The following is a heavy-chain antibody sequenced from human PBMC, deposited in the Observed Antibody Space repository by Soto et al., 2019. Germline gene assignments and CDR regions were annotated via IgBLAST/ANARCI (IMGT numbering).Heavy chain of an antibody. V-gene: IGHV4-61*01. Sequence: TLSLTCTVSGGSVSSGSYYWSWTRQPPGKGLEWIGYIYYSGSTNYNPSLKSRVTISVDTSKNQFSLKLSSVTAADTAVYYCATTEYSSSFFDYWGQGTLVTVSS. J-gene: IGHJ4*02. CDR2: IYYSGST. CDR3: ATTEYSSSFFDY. CDR1: GGSVSSGSYY. D-gene: IGHD6-6*01.